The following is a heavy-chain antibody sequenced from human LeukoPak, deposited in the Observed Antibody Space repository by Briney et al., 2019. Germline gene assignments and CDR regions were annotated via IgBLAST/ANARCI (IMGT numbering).Heavy chain of an antibody. CDR1: GGSFSGYY. J-gene: IGHJ6*03. V-gene: IGHV4-34*01. CDR3: ARLPSIAVRNYMDV. Sequence: SETLSLTCAVYGGSFSGYYWSWIRQPPGKGLEWIGEINHSGSTNYSPSLKSRVTISVDTSKNQFSLKLTSVTAADTAVYYCARLPSIAVRNYMDVWGKGTTVTVSS. D-gene: IGHD6-6*01. CDR2: INHSGST.